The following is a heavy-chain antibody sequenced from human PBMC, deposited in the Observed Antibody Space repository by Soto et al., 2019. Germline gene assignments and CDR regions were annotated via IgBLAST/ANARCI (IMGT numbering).Heavy chain of an antibody. CDR1: GGSVYDFY. CDR2: IYNTGTT. J-gene: IGHJ4*02. Sequence: SETLSLTCSVSGGSVYDFYWNWLRQSPGKGLEWMGNIYNTGTTNYNPSLRSRATISIDTSKNQFSLHLKSVTAADSAMYFCARGHGIYVRFDFWGQGALVTVSS. D-gene: IGHD3-9*01. V-gene: IGHV4-59*02. CDR3: ARGHGIYVRFDF.